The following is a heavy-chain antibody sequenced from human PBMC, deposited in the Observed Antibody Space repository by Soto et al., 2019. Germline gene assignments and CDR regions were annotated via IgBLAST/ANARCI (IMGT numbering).Heavy chain of an antibody. J-gene: IGHJ4*02. Sequence: GGSLRLSCAASGFTFSSYGMHWVRQAPGRGLEWVAVISYDGSNKYYADSVKGRFTISRDNSKNTLYLQMNSLRAEDTAVYYSVKSFGRNFLIYFDSWGQGTRVTVPS. D-gene: IGHD2-15*01. CDR3: VKSFGRNFLIYFDS. CDR1: GFTFSSYG. V-gene: IGHV3-30*18. CDR2: ISYDGSNK.